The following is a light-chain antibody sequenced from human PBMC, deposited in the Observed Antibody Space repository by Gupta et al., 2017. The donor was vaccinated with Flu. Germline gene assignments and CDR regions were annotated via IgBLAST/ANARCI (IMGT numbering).Light chain of an antibody. CDR1: QSIGSS. Sequence: EIVMTQSPDFQSVTPTEKVTITCRASQSIGSSLHWYQQKPDQSPKLLIKYASQSFSGVPSRFSGSGSGTDFTLTINSLEAEDAATYYCQQSSSLPQTFGQGTKVEIK. CDR3: QQSSSLPQT. V-gene: IGKV6-21*01. CDR2: YAS. J-gene: IGKJ1*01.